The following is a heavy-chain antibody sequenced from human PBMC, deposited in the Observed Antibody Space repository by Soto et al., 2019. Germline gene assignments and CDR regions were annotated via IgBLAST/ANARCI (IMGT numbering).Heavy chain of an antibody. CDR2: ISYDGSNK. Sequence: GGSLRLSCATSGFTFSSYGMHWVRQAPGKGLEWVAVISYDGSNKYYADSVKGRFTISRDNSKNTLYLQMNSLRAEDTAVYYCAKNLDSSGYYGPDYWGQGTLVTVYS. CDR3: AKNLDSSGYYGPDY. CDR1: GFTFSSYG. J-gene: IGHJ4*02. D-gene: IGHD3-22*01. V-gene: IGHV3-30*18.